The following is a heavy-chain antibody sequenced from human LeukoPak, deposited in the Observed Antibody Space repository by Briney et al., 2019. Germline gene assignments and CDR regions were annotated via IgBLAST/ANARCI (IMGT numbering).Heavy chain of an antibody. CDR2: ISYDGSNK. J-gene: IGHJ4*02. CDR1: GFTFSSYA. CDR3: ARLDGYNFFDY. D-gene: IGHD5-24*01. V-gene: IGHV3-30*04. Sequence: GRSLRLSCAASGFTFSSYAMHWVRQAPGKGLEWVAVISYDGSNKYYADSVKGRFTISRDNSKNTLYLQMNSLRAEDTAVYYCARLDGYNFFDYWGQGTLVTVPS.